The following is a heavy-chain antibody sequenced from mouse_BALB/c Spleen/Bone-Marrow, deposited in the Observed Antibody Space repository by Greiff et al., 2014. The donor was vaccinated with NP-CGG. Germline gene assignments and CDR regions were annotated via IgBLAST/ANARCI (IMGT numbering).Heavy chain of an antibody. J-gene: IGHJ4*01. Sequence: VHLVESGPGLVAPSQSLSITCTVSGFSLTSYGVHWVRQPPGNVLEWLGVIWAGGSTNYNSALMSRLSISKDNSKSQVFLKVNSLQTDDTAMYYCARGSYYEGAMDYWGQGTSVTVSS. V-gene: IGHV2-9*02. D-gene: IGHD1-1*01. CDR1: GFSLTSYG. CDR2: IWAGGST. CDR3: ARGSYYEGAMDY.